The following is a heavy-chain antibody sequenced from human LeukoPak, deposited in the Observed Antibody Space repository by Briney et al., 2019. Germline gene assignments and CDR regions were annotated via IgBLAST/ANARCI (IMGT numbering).Heavy chain of an antibody. CDR1: GGSISSGSYY. CDR2: IYTSGST. Sequence: SETLSLTCTVSGGSISSGSYYWSWIRQPAGKGLEWIGRIYTSGSTNYNPSLKSRVTISVDTSKNQFPLKLSSVTAPDTAVYYCARGPIVGDFWSGHYYMDVWGKGTTVTVSS. CDR3: ARGPIVGDFWSGHYYMDV. V-gene: IGHV4-61*02. J-gene: IGHJ6*03. D-gene: IGHD3-3*01.